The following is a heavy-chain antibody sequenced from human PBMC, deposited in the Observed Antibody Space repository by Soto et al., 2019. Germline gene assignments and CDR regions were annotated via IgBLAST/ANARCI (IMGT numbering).Heavy chain of an antibody. D-gene: IGHD3-10*01. CDR1: GFTFSSHW. Sequence: EVHLVESGGGLVQPGGSLRLSCAVSGFTFSSHWMHWVRQVPGKGLQWVSRINTGGATNYADFVEGRFTISRDNSKNTWYLQMNSLRGKDTAQYYCVRGTTDWYGVDLWGRGTLVTVSS. V-gene: IGHV3-74*01. J-gene: IGHJ5*02. CDR2: INTGGAT. CDR3: VRGTTDWYGVDL.